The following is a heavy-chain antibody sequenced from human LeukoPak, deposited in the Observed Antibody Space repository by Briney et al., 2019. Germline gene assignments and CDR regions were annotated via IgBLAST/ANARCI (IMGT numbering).Heavy chain of an antibody. J-gene: IGHJ3*02. D-gene: IGHD4-17*01. CDR1: DDSFSSHY. CDR3: ARDLVTVTKGFDI. V-gene: IGHV4-59*11. CDR2: ISYIGST. Sequence: SETLPLTCAVSDDSFSSHYWTWIRQPPGKRLEWIGYISYIGSTNYNPPLKSRVTISIDTSRNQFSLRLSSVTAADTAVYYCARDLVTVTKGFDIWGQGTMVSVSS.